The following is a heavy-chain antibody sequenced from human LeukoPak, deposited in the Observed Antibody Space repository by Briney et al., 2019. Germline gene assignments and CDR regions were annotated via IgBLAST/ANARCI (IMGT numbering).Heavy chain of an antibody. CDR1: GFTFSSYA. D-gene: IGHD6-19*01. Sequence: GGSLRLSYAASGFTFSSYAMHWVRQAPGKGLEWVAVISYDGSNKYNADPVKGRFTISRDNSKNTLYLQMNSLRAEDTAVYYCAKRIAYSSGRDGDYWGQGTLVTVSS. J-gene: IGHJ4*02. CDR2: ISYDGSNK. V-gene: IGHV3-30*04. CDR3: AKRIAYSSGRDGDY.